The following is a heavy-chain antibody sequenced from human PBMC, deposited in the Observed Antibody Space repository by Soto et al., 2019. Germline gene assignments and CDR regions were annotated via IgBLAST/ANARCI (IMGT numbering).Heavy chain of an antibody. CDR2: FDPEDGET. CDR3: ATSGCSGGSCYSRHYYYGMDV. J-gene: IGHJ6*02. Sequence: SCKVSGYTLTELSMHWVRQAPGKGLEWMGGFDPEDGETIYAQKFQGRVTMTEDTSTDTAYMELSSLRSEDTAVYYCATSGCSGGSCYSRHYYYGMDVWGQGTTVTVSS. V-gene: IGHV1-24*01. CDR1: GYTLTELS. D-gene: IGHD2-15*01.